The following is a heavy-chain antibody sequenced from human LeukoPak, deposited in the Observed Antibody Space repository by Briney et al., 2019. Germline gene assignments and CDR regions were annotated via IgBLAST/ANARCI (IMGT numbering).Heavy chain of an antibody. CDR2: IYYSGST. V-gene: IGHV4-39*01. J-gene: IGHJ4*02. Sequence: PSETLSLTCTVSGGSISSSSYYWGWIRQPPGKGLEWIGSIYYSGSTYYNPSLKSRVTISVDTSKNQFSLKLSSVTAADTAVYYCARRDNWNDFDYWGQGTLVTVSS. D-gene: IGHD1-1*01. CDR1: GGSISSSSYY. CDR3: ARRDNWNDFDY.